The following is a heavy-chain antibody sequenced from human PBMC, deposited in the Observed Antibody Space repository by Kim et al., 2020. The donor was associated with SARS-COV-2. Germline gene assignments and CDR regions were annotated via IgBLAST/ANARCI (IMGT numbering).Heavy chain of an antibody. CDR3: AKDARNYYGMDV. Sequence: DADSVKGRFTISRDKSKNTLYLQMNSLRAEDTAVYYCAKDARNYYGMDVWGQGTTVTVSS. V-gene: IGHV3-23*01. J-gene: IGHJ6*02.